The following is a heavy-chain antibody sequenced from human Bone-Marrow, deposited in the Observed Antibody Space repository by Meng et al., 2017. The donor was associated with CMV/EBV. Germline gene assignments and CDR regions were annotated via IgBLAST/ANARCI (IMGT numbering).Heavy chain of an antibody. J-gene: IGHJ4*02. CDR1: GYSISSGYY. Sequence: SETLSLTCTVSGYSISSGYYWGWIRQPPGKGLEWIGTIYHSGSTYYNPSLKNRVTMSVDTSKSQFSLKLSSVTAADTAVYYRAREGPGDGATYCMDDWGQGTLVTVSS. V-gene: IGHV4-38-2*02. CDR3: AREGPGDGATYCMDD. D-gene: IGHD1-26*01. CDR2: IYHSGST.